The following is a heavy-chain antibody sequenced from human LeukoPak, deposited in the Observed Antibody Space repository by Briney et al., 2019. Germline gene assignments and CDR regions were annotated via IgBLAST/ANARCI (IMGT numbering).Heavy chain of an antibody. J-gene: IGHJ6*02. Sequence: PSETLSLTCTVSGGSISSGGYYWSWIRQPPGKGLEWIGYIYHSGSTYYNPSLKSRVTISVDRSKNQFSLKLSSVTAADTAVYYCARVSWGQTTADLWDYYYYGMDVWGQGTTVTVSS. CDR1: GGSISSGGYY. CDR2: IYHSGST. CDR3: ARVSWGQTTADLWDYYYYGMDV. V-gene: IGHV4-30-2*01. D-gene: IGHD4-17*01.